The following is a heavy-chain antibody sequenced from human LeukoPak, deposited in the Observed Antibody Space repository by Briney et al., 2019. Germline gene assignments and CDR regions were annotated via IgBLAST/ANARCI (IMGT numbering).Heavy chain of an antibody. V-gene: IGHV3-33*01. J-gene: IGHJ2*01. CDR2: IWYDGSKK. CDR1: GFTFSRHG. CDR3: AETLSSSAFPYWYFDL. D-gene: IGHD6-19*01. Sequence: GTSLRLSCGASGFTFSRHGMHWVRQAPGKGLEWVAVIWYDGSKKYYVDSVRGRFTISRDNSKNTVYLQMNSLRADDTAVYYCAETLSSSAFPYWYFDLWGRGTLVTVSS.